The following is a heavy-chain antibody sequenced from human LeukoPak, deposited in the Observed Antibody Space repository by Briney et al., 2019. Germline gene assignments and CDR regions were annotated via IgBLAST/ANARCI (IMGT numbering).Heavy chain of an antibody. J-gene: IGHJ6*03. V-gene: IGHV3-30*01. CDR2: ISDGGSNK. CDR1: GFTFSSCV. CDR3: ARDQGWKTFPYYMDV. Sequence: GGSLRLSCAASGFTFSSCVMYWARQAPGKGLERVAVISDGGSNKFYADSVKGRSTISRDSSKNTLYLQLNSLRVEDTAVYYCARDQGWKTFPYYMDVWGKGTTVTVSS. D-gene: IGHD1-1*01.